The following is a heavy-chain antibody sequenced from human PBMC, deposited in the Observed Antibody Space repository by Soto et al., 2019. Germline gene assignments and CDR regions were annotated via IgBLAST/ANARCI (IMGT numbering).Heavy chain of an antibody. D-gene: IGHD6-13*01. CDR2: IYYSGST. CDR1: GGSISSGGYY. Sequence: PSETLSLTCTVSGGSISSGGYYWSWIRQHPGKGLEWIGYIYYSGSTYYNPSLKSRVTISVDTSKNQFSLKLSSVTAADTAVYYCARTHTFSAAGTEWFDPWGQGTLVTVSS. CDR3: ARTHTFSAAGTEWFDP. J-gene: IGHJ5*02. V-gene: IGHV4-31*03.